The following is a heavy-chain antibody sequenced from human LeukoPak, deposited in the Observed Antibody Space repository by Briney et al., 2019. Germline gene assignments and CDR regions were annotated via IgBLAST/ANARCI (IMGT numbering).Heavy chain of an antibody. J-gene: IGHJ4*02. CDR3: ARQTGSGLFTLP. V-gene: IGHV4-39*01. CDR1: GVSISSSNSY. D-gene: IGHD3/OR15-3a*01. Sequence: SETLSLTCTVSGVSISSSNSYWGWIRQPPGKGLEWIVSIYYTGNTYYNASLKSRVTISIDTSKNQLSLRLTSVTATDTAMYYCARQTGSGLFTLPGGQGTLVTVSS. CDR2: IYYTGNT.